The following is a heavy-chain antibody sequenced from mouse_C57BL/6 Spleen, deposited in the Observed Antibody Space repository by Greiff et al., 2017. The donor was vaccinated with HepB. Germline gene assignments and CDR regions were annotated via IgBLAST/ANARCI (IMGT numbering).Heavy chain of an antibody. CDR3: GTIRNYAMDY. V-gene: IGHV1-64*01. CDR1: GYTFTSYW. CDR2: IHPNSGST. Sequence: VQLQQPGAELVKPGASVKLSCKASGYTFTSYWMHWVRQRPGQGLEWIGMIHPNSGSTNYNEKFKSKATLTVDKSSSTAYMQLSSLTSEDSAVYYCGTIRNYAMDYWGQGTSVTVSS. J-gene: IGHJ4*01. D-gene: IGHD2-12*01.